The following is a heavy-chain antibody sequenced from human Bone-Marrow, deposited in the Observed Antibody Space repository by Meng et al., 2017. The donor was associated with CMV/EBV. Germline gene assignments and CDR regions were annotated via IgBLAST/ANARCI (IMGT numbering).Heavy chain of an antibody. D-gene: IGHD4-17*01. Sequence: ETLSLTCAASGFTFSSYSMNWVRQAPGKGLEWVSSISSSSSYIYYADSVKGRFTISRDNAKNSLYLQMNSLRAEDTAVYYCARENDGDLYYYGMDVWGQGTMVTVSS. CDR2: ISSSSSYI. J-gene: IGHJ6*02. CDR1: GFTFSSYS. V-gene: IGHV3-21*01. CDR3: ARENDGDLYYYGMDV.